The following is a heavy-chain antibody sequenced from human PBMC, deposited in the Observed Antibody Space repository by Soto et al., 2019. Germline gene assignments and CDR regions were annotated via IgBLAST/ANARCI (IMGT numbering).Heavy chain of an antibody. J-gene: IGHJ4*02. Sequence: ASVKVSCKTSGYTFTDFYMHWVRQAPGQGLEWMGWINPNSGGTKYAQNFQGWVTMTRDTSISTAYMELSRLRSDDTAVYYCATSRTSIAGAGETEYYFDYWGQGTLVTVSS. CDR2: INPNSGGT. CDR1: GYTFTDFY. V-gene: IGHV1-2*04. CDR3: ATSRTSIAGAGETEYYFDY. D-gene: IGHD6-19*01.